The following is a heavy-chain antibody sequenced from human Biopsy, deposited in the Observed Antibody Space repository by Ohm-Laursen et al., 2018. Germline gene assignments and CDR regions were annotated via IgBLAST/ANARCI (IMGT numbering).Heavy chain of an antibody. CDR1: GGTFSRNG. D-gene: IGHD3-9*01. CDR2: NIPILGTG. Sequence: GASVKVSCKAPGGTFSRNGINWVRQAPGQGLEWLGGNIPILGTGNYAQKSQGRVTVAADTSTSTATIELSRLRSDDTAVYYCATKLTGYFHHWGQGTLVTVSS. CDR3: ATKLTGYFHH. V-gene: IGHV1-69*06. J-gene: IGHJ1*01.